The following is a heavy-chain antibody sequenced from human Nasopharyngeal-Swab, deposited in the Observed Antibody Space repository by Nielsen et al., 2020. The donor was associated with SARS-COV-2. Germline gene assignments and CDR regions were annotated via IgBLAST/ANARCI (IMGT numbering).Heavy chain of an antibody. J-gene: IGHJ4*02. Sequence: GGSLRLSCKGSGYSFSSYCIGWVRQLPGKGLEWMGIMYPRDSDTRYSPSFQGQVTISADKSISTAYLQWSSLKASDTAMYYCATAYNGNYYWDYWGQGTLVTVSS. CDR2: MYPRDSDT. V-gene: IGHV5-51*01. CDR1: GYSFSSYC. CDR3: ATAYNGNYYWDY. D-gene: IGHD1-7*01.